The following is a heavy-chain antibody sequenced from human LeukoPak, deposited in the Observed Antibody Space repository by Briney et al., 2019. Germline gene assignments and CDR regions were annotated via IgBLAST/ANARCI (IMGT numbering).Heavy chain of an antibody. CDR1: GGSISSSSYY. V-gene: IGHV4-61*05. J-gene: IGHJ4*02. Sequence: SEALSLTCTVSGGSISSSSYYWGWIRQPPGKGLEWIGYIYYSGSTNYNPSLKSRVTISVDTSKNQFSLKLSSVTAADTAVYYCATGDGGYWGQGTLVTVSS. D-gene: IGHD3-16*01. CDR2: IYYSGST. CDR3: ATGDGGY.